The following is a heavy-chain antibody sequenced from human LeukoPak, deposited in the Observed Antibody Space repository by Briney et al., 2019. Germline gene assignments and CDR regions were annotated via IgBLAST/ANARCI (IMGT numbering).Heavy chain of an antibody. CDR3: AITGLAEGSTEYFQH. V-gene: IGHV4-61*05. D-gene: IGHD1-14*01. J-gene: IGHJ1*01. CDR2: IYYHGST. CDR1: GDPISSYSNYK. Sequence: SETLSLTCTVSGDPISSYSNYKWSWIRQPPGKGLEWIGYIYYHGSTNYNPSLKSRVTISVDTSKNQFSLKLSSVTAADTAVYYCAITGLAEGSTEYFQHWGQGTLVTVSS.